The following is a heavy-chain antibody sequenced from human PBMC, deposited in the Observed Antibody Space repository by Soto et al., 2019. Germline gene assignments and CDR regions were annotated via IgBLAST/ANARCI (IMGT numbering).Heavy chain of an antibody. CDR1: GGTFSSYA. Sequence: ASVKVSCKASGGTFSSYAISWVRQAPGQGLEWMGGIIPIFGTANYAQKFQGRVTITADESTSTAYMELSSLRSEDTAVDYCESLTLAYCGGGCLDYREQVPLGTVSS. D-gene: IGHD2-21*02. CDR2: IIPIFGTA. J-gene: IGHJ4*02. V-gene: IGHV1-69*13. CDR3: ESLTLAYCGGGCLDY.